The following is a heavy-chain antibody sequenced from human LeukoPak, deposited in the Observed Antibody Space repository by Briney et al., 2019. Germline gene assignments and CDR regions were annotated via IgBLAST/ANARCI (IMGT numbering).Heavy chain of an antibody. CDR2: IHHSVSP. CDR3: ARDILMVGATHYFDY. CDR1: GGSITTYY. V-gene: IGHV4-59*01. J-gene: IGHJ4*02. D-gene: IGHD1-26*01. Sequence: SETLSLTCTVSGGSITTYYWSWLRQSPGRGLEWIGYIHHSVSPTYNPSLKSRVTIPVDTSKNLFSLKVSSVTAADTAVYYCARDILMVGATHYFDYWGQGTLVTVSS.